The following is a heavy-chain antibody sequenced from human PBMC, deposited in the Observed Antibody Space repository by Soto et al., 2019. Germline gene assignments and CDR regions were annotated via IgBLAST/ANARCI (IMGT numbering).Heavy chain of an antibody. CDR1: GGSISSGGYY. CDR3: ARDISSGYDLGYYYGMDV. J-gene: IGHJ6*02. CDR2: IYYSGST. Sequence: SETLSLTCTVSGGSISSGGYYWSWIRQHPGKGLEWIGYIYYSGSTYYNPSLKSRVTISVDTSKNQFSLKLSSVTAADTAVYYCARDISSGYDLGYYYGMDVWGQGTTVTVSS. V-gene: IGHV4-31*03. D-gene: IGHD5-12*01.